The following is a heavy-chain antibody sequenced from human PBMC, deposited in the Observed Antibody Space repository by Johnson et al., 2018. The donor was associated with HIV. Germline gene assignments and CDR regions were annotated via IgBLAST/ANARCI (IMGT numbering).Heavy chain of an antibody. CDR2: IYSGGST. J-gene: IGHJ3*02. Sequence: VQLVESGGGLVQPGGPLRLSCAASGFTVSSNYMSWARQAPGKGLEWVSVIYSGGSTYYADSVKGRFTISRDNSKNTLYLQMNSLRAEDTAVYYCARYQLGGDAFDIWGQGTMVTVSS. D-gene: IGHD7-27*01. CDR3: ARYQLGGDAFDI. V-gene: IGHV3-66*02. CDR1: GFTVSSNY.